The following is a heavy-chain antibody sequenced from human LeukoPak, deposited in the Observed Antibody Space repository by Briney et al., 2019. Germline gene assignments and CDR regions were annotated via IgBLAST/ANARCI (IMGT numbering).Heavy chain of an antibody. D-gene: IGHD2-2*01. CDR3: ARGEGRTRDIVLAPAASNWFDP. Sequence: SETLSLTRAVYGGSFSGYDWSWIRQPPGKGLEWIGEINHSGSNNYNPSLKSRVTISVDTSKNQLSLKLSSVTAADTAVYYCARGEGRTRDIVLAPAASNWFDPWGQGTLVTVSS. V-gene: IGHV4-34*01. CDR2: INHSGSN. J-gene: IGHJ5*02. CDR1: GGSFSGYD.